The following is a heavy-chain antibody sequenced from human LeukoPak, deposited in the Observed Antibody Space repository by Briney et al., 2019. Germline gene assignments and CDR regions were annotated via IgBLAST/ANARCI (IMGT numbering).Heavy chain of an antibody. D-gene: IGHD2-2*01. J-gene: IGHJ6*03. V-gene: IGHV1-69*05. Sequence: GASVKVSCKASGGTFSSYAISWVRQAPGQGLEWTGGIIPIFGTANYAQKFQGRVTITTDESTSTAYMELSSLRSEDTAVYYCARGEYQLRLYYYYYYMDVWGKGTTVTVSS. CDR1: GGTFSSYA. CDR2: IIPIFGTA. CDR3: ARGEYQLRLYYYYYYMDV.